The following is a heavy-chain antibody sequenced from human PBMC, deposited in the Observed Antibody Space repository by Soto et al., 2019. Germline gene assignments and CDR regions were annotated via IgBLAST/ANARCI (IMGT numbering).Heavy chain of an antibody. CDR1: GYTFTGYY. CDR2: INPNNGDT. V-gene: IGHV1-2*02. Sequence: QVQLVQSGAEVKKPGASVKVSRKASGYTFTGYYIHWVRQAPGQGLEWMGWINPNNGDTNYARKFQGRVTMTRDTSTSTAYMELSSLTFDDTAVYYCARHSGYDYVFDYWGQGTLVTVSS. D-gene: IGHD5-12*01. CDR3: ARHSGYDYVFDY. J-gene: IGHJ4*02.